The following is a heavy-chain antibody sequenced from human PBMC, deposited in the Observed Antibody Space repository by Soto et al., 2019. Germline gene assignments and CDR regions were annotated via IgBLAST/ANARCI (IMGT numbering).Heavy chain of an antibody. J-gene: IGHJ4*02. CDR2: IDSRGGTI. CDR3: ARENTILAPSDY. D-gene: IGHD3-3*01. Sequence: GGSLRLSCGASGFTFSTYSMNWVRQAPGKGLEWVSYIDSRGGTIYYADSVKGRFTISRDNAMNSLYLQMNSLRDEDTAVYYCARENTILAPSDYWGQGTLVTVS. V-gene: IGHV3-48*02. CDR1: GFTFSTYS.